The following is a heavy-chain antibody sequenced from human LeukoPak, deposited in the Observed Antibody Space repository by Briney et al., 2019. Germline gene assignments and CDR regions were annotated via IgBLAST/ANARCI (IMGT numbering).Heavy chain of an antibody. CDR3: AKSSSWYPFDY. V-gene: IGHV4-34*01. CDR1: GGSFSGYY. Sequence: PETLSLTCAVYGGSFSGYYWSWIRHPPGKGLEWIGEINHSGSTNYNPSLKSRVTISVDTSKNQFSLKLSSVTAADTAVYYCAKSSSWYPFDYWGQGTLVTVSS. J-gene: IGHJ4*02. CDR2: INHSGST. D-gene: IGHD6-13*01.